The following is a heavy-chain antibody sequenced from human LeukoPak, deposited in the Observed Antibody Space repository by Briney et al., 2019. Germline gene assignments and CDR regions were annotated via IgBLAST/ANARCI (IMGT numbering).Heavy chain of an antibody. J-gene: IGHJ4*02. D-gene: IGHD1-26*01. CDR2: IIPIFGTA. CDR1: GGTFSSYA. V-gene: IGHV1-69*05. CDR3: ARGIYSGSYPYYFDY. Sequence: GASVKVSCKASGGTFSSYAISWVRQAPGQGLEWMGGIIPIFGTANYAQKFQGRVTITTDESTSTAYMELSSLRSEDTAVYYCARGIYSGSYPYYFDYWGQGTLVTVSS.